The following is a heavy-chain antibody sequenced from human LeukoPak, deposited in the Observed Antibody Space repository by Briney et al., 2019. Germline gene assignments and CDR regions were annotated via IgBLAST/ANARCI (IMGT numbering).Heavy chain of an antibody. CDR1: GFTFSSYG. D-gene: IGHD3-3*01. CDR2: IWYDGSNK. V-gene: IGHV3-33*03. Sequence: PGGSLRLSCAASGFTFSSYGMHWVRQAPGKGLEWVAVIWYDGSNKYYADSVKGRFTISRDNAKNSLYLQMNSLRAEDTAVYYCANTYYDFWSGYHYYFDYWGQGTLVTVSS. J-gene: IGHJ4*02. CDR3: ANTYYDFWSGYHYYFDY.